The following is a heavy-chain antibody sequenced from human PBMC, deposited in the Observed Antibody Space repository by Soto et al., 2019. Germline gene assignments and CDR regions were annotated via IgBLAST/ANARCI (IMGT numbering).Heavy chain of an antibody. CDR3: AKWSTGSAYSWFDS. CDR2: INAGNGYP. D-gene: IGHD2-15*01. CDR1: GYTFSSYA. Sequence: QVQLVQSGAEEKKPGASVKVSCKASGYTFSSYAMHWVRQAPGQRLVWMGWINAGNGYPKYSQKLQGRVTITRDPSATTTYMELISLRSEDTAVNYCAKWSTGSAYSWFDSWGQGTLVTVSS. J-gene: IGHJ5*01. V-gene: IGHV1-3*05.